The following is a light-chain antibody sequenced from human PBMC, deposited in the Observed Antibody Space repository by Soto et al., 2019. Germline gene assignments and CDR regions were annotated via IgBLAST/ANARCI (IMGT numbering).Light chain of an antibody. J-gene: IGKJ1*01. Sequence: EIQMTQSPSSLSASVGDRVTITCRASQDIRNELGWFQQKTGKAPKRLIYIASSLQSGVPSRFSGSGSGTEFTLTISSLQPEDYATYYCLQHNDYPPPFGQGTKVEI. CDR3: LQHNDYPPP. CDR1: QDIRNE. CDR2: IAS. V-gene: IGKV1-17*01.